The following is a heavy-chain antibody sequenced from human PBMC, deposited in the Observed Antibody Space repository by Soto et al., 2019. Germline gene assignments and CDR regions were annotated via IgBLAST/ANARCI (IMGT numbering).Heavy chain of an antibody. J-gene: IGHJ3*02. V-gene: IGHV3-23*01. CDR2: ISGSGGST. CDR3: AKDVREYSGYGTPGDAFDI. D-gene: IGHD5-12*01. CDR1: GFTFSSYA. Sequence: GGSLRLSCAASGFTFSSYAMSWVRQAPGKGLEWVSAISGSGGSTYYADSVKGRFTISRDNSKNTLYLQMNSLRAEDTAVYYCAKDVREYSGYGTPGDAFDIWGQGTMVTVSS.